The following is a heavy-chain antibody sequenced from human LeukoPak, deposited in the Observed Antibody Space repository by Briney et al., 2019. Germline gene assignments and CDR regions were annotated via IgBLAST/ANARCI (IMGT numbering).Heavy chain of an antibody. J-gene: IGHJ4*02. V-gene: IGHV3-43*01. CDR1: GFTFDDYT. CDR3: AKEISGSYYGFDY. CDR2: ISWDGGST. D-gene: IGHD1-26*01. Sequence: PGGSLRLSCAASGFTFDDYTMHWVRQAPGKGLEWVSLISWDGGSTYYADSVKGRFTISRDNSKNSLYLQMNSLRTEDTALYYCAKEISGSYYGFDYWGQGTLVTVSS.